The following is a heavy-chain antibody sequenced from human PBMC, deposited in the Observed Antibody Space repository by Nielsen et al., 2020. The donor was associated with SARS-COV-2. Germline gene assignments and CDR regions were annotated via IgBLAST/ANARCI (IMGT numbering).Heavy chain of an antibody. V-gene: IGHV3-30*18. CDR3: AKAGAVAGNWFDP. CDR2: ISYDGSDK. J-gene: IGHJ5*02. CDR1: GFTFSSYA. Sequence: GGSLRLSCAASGFTFSSYAMHWVRQAPGKGLEWVVVISYDGSDKYYPDSVKGRFTISRDNSKNTLYLQMNSLRAEDTAVYYCAKAGAVAGNWFDPWGQGTLVTVSS. D-gene: IGHD6-19*01.